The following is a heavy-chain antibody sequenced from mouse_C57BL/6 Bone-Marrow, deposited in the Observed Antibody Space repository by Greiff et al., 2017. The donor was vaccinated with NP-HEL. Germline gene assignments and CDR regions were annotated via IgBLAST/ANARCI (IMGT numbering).Heavy chain of an antibody. CDR2: INYDGSST. J-gene: IGHJ3*01. D-gene: IGHD2-3*01. Sequence: EVQLVESEGGLVQPGSSMKLSCTASGFTFSDYYMAWVRQVPEKGLEWVANINYDGSSTYYLDSLKSRFISSRDNAKNILYLQMSSLKSEDTATYYCARDQGGYDGYPSWFAYWGQGTLVTVSA. CDR3: ARDQGGYDGYPSWFAY. V-gene: IGHV5-16*01. CDR1: GFTFSDYY.